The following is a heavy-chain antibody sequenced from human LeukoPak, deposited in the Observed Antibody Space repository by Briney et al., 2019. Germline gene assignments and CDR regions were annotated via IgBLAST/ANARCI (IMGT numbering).Heavy chain of an antibody. D-gene: IGHD6-19*01. CDR3: ARLTGWDNYYSYMDV. J-gene: IGHJ6*03. CDR2: ILYDGSNK. V-gene: IGHV3-30*03. Sequence: QAGGSLRLSCAASGFTFSSYGMYWVRQAPSKGLEWVASILYDGSNKFYLDSVKGRFTISRDNSRNTLYLQMNSLRAEDTAVYYCARLTGWDNYYSYMDVWGKGTTVTVSS. CDR1: GFTFSSYG.